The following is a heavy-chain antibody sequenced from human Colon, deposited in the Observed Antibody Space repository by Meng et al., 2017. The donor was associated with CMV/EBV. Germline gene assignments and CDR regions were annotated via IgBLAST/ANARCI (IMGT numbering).Heavy chain of an antibody. CDR2: IYPGDSDT. CDR3: ARHAKGLRFTLAYYYGMDV. J-gene: IGHJ6*02. D-gene: IGHD3-3*01. V-gene: IGHV5-51*01. CDR1: GYSFTSYW. Sequence: GESLKISCKGSGYSFTSYWIGWVRQMPGKGLEWMGIIYPGDSDTRYSPSFQGQVTISADKSISTAYLQWSSLKASDTAMYYCARHAKGLRFTLAYYYGMDVWGQGTTVTVSS.